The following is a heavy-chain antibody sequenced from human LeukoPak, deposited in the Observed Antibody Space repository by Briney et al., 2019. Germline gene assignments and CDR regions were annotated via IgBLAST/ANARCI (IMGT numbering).Heavy chain of an antibody. CDR3: ATAYYDNRFDP. V-gene: IGHV1-24*01. CDR2: FDPEDGET. CDR1: GYTLTELS. J-gene: IGHJ5*02. Sequence: GASVKVSCKVSGYTLTELSMLWVRQAPGKGLEWMGGFDPEDGETIYAQKFQGRVTMTEETSTDTDYMELSSLRSEDTAVYYCATAYYDNRFDPWGQGTLVTVSS. D-gene: IGHD3-3*01.